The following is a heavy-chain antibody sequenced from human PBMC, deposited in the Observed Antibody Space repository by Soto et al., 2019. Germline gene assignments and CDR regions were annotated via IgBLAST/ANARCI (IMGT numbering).Heavy chain of an antibody. Sequence: QVQLVQSGAEVKKPGASVKVSCKASGYTFTSYGISWVRQAPGQGLEWMGWISAYNGNTNYAQKLQGRVTMTTDTSTSTAYMELRSLRSDDTAVYYCARDRVLLWLGELLAPVTDAFDIWGQGTMVTVSS. V-gene: IGHV1-18*01. J-gene: IGHJ3*02. CDR3: ARDRVLLWLGELLAPVTDAFDI. D-gene: IGHD3-10*01. CDR2: ISAYNGNT. CDR1: GYTFTSYG.